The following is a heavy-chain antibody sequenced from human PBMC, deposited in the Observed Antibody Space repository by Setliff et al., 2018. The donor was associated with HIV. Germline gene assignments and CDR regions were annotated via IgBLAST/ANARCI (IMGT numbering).Heavy chain of an antibody. V-gene: IGHV4-31*03. CDR2: IYYSGDT. Sequence: SKTLSLTCTVSGGSIYSGAYYWAWIRQHPGKGLEWIGHIYYSGDTHYNPSLKSRLTISIDTSVNQFSLKLSSVTAADTAVYFCARIAWYSESTYGHDLYYFDFWGQGSLVTVSS. D-gene: IGHD5-18*01. CDR3: ARIAWYSESTYGHDLYYFDF. CDR1: GGSIYSGAYY. J-gene: IGHJ4*02.